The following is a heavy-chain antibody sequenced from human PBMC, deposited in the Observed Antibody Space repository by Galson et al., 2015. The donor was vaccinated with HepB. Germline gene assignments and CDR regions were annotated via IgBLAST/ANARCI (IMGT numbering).Heavy chain of an antibody. D-gene: IGHD6-13*01. J-gene: IGHJ4*02. CDR1: GYTFTSYY. V-gene: IGHV1-46*01. CDR2: INPSGGST. CDR3: ARDRAMLSSSWHFGLLF. Sequence: SVKVSCKASGYTFTSYYMHWVRQAPGQGLEWMGIINPSGGSTSYAQKFQGRVTMTRDTSTSTVYMELSSLRSEDTAVYYCARDRAMLSSSWHFGLLFCGQGTLVTVSS.